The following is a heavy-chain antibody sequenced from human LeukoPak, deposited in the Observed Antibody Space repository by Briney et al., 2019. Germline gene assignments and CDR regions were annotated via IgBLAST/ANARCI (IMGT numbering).Heavy chain of an antibody. D-gene: IGHD6-13*01. CDR1: GGSISSYY. V-gene: IGHV4-4*07. CDR3: ARVVAAAGNNWFDP. CDR2: IYTSGST. J-gene: IGHJ5*02. Sequence: SETLSLTCTVSGGSISSYYWSWIRQPAGKGLEWIGRIYTSGSTYYNPSLKSRLSISIDTSKNQFSLKLNSVTAADTAVYYCARVVAAAGNNWFDPWGQGTLVTVSS.